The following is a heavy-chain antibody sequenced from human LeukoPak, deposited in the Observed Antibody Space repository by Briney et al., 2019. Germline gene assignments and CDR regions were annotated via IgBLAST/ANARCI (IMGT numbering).Heavy chain of an antibody. D-gene: IGHD2-2*02. CDR3: ATLVRYCSSTSCYSGAFDI. CDR2: MNPNSGNT. J-gene: IGHJ3*02. CDR1: GYTFTSYD. V-gene: IGHV1-8*01. Sequence: GASVKVSCKASGYTFTSYDINWVRQATGQGLEWMGWMNPNSGNTGYAQKFQGRVTMTEDTSTDTAYMELSSLRSEDTAVYYCATLVRYCSSTSCYSGAFDIWGQGTMVTVSS.